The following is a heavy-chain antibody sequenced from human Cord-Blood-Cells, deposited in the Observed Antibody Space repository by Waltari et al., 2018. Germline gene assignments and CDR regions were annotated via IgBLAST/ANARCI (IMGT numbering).Heavy chain of an antibody. V-gene: IGHV1-2*04. Sequence: QVQLVQSGAEVKKPGASVKVSCKASGYTFTGYYMHWVRQAPGQGLEWMGWINPNSGGTNYAQKFQGWVTMTRDTSISTAYMELSRLRSDDTAVYYCARDSSLMGSLCSSTSCYAFDIWGQGTMVTVSS. CDR2: INPNSGGT. CDR3: ARDSSLMGSLCSSTSCYAFDI. J-gene: IGHJ3*02. D-gene: IGHD2-2*01. CDR1: GYTFTGYY.